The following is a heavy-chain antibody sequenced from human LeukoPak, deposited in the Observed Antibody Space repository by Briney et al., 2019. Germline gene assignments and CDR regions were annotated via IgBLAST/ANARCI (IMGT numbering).Heavy chain of an antibody. CDR2: ISGSGGST. D-gene: IGHD3-3*01. V-gene: IGHV3-23*01. CDR3: AKEVRDTGYYHLDN. Sequence: GGSLRLSCAASGFTFRNYTMTWVRQAPGKGLEWVSAISGSGGSTYYADSVKGRFTISRDNSKNTLYLQMNRLRDEDTALFYCAKEVRDTGYYHLDNWGQGTLVTVSS. J-gene: IGHJ4*02. CDR1: GFTFRNYT.